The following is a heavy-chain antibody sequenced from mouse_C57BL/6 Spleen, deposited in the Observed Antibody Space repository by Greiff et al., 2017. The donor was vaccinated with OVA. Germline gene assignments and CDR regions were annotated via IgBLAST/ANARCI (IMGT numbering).Heavy chain of an antibody. CDR1: GYSFTSYW. V-gene: IGHV1-52*01. CDR3: AVYYGSRFAY. Sequence: VQLLQSGAELVRPGSSVKLSCKASGYSFTSYWMHWVKQRPIQGLEWIGNIDPSDSATRYNQKFKDKATLTVDKSSSTAYMQLSSLTSEDSEVYYCAVYYGSRFAYWGQGTLVTVSA. J-gene: IGHJ3*01. D-gene: IGHD1-1*01. CDR2: IDPSDSAT.